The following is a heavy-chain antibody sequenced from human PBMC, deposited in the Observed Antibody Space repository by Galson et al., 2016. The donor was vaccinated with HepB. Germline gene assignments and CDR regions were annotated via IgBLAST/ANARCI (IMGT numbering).Heavy chain of an antibody. J-gene: IGHJ2*01. CDR3: TRETRWYFDL. CDR2: INADGTAT. CDR1: GLDFRRYW. V-gene: IGHV3-74*01. Sequence: SLRLSCAVSGLDFRRYWMHWVRQTPGKGLVWVSRINADGTATDYADSVKGRFTISRDDAKNTLYLQMNTLRVEDTAVYYCTRETRWYFDLCGRVTLLTVSS.